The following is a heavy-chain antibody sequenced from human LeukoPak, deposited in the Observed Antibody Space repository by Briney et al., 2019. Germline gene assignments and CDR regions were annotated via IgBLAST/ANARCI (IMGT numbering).Heavy chain of an antibody. J-gene: IGHJ4*02. D-gene: IGHD3-22*01. Sequence: PGGSLRLSCAASGFIFNNYGLIWVRQAPGKGLEWVSAISNDGGGTNYADFVKGRFTISRDNSKNTLFLQMNSLRAEDTALYYCAKGSSGYFVDFWGQGTLVTVSS. CDR1: GFIFNNYG. V-gene: IGHV3-23*01. CDR2: ISNDGGGT. CDR3: AKGSSGYFVDF.